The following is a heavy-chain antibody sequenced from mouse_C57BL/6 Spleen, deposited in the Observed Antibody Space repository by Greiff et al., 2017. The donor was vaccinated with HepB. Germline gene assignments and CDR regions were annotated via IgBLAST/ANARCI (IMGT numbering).Heavy chain of an antibody. CDR3: ARYGVYFYYFDY. CDR2: IDPSDSYT. V-gene: IGHV1-69*01. J-gene: IGHJ2*01. Sequence: VQLQQPGAELVMPGASVKLSCKASGYTFTSYWMHWVKQRPGQGLEWIGEIDPSDSYTNYNQKFKGKSTLTVDKSSSTAYMQLSSLTSEDSAVYYCARYGVYFYYFDYWGQGTTLTVSS. D-gene: IGHD1-1*01. CDR1: GYTFTSYW.